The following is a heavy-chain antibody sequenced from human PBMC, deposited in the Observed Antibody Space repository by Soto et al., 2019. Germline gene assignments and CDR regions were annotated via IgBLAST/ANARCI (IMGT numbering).Heavy chain of an antibody. Sequence: GALRLSCAASGFTFSSYAMSWVRQAPGKGLECVSSISGGGGSTYYADSVKGRFTISRDNSKNTLYLQMNSLRAEDTAVYYCAKDGDILSGYPEYFQHWGQGT. J-gene: IGHJ1*01. CDR2: ISGGGGST. V-gene: IGHV3-23*01. D-gene: IGHD3-9*01. CDR1: GFTFSSYA. CDR3: AKDGDILSGYPEYFQH.